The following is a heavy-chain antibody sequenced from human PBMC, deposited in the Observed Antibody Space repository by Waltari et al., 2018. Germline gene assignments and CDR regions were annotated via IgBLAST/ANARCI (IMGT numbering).Heavy chain of an antibody. J-gene: IGHJ4*02. CDR3: ARPLVPGSSWRYYFDY. CDR1: GYTFTSYA. D-gene: IGHD6-13*01. CDR2: INAGNGNT. V-gene: IGHV1-3*01. Sequence: QVQLVQSGAEVKKPGASVKVSCKASGYTFTSYAMHWVRQAPGQRLEWMGWINAGNGNTKYSQKFQGRVTITRDTSASTAYMELSSLRSEDTAVYYCARPLVPGSSWRYYFDYWGQGTLVTVSS.